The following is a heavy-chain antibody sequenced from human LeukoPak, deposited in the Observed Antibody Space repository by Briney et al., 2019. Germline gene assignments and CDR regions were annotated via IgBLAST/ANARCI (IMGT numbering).Heavy chain of an antibody. CDR2: ISYDGSNK. Sequence: GGSLRLPCAASGFTFSSYAMHWVRQAPGKGLEWVAVISYDGSNKYYADSVKGRFTISRDNSKNTLYLQMNSLRAEDTAVYYCAKDFGSGSYGRTAGFSMFDYWGQGTLVTVSS. CDR3: AKDFGSGSYGRTAGFSMFDY. J-gene: IGHJ4*02. D-gene: IGHD3-10*01. CDR1: GFTFSSYA. V-gene: IGHV3-30*04.